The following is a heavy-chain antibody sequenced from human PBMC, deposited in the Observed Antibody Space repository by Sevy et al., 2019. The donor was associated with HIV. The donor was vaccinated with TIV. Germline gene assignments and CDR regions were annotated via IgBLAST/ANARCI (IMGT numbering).Heavy chain of an antibody. CDR1: GFAFSAYG. D-gene: IGHD1-1*01. CDR2: IRYDGSNE. V-gene: IGHV3-30*02. J-gene: IGHJ4*02. Sequence: GGFLRLSCAASGFAFSAYGMHWVRQAPGKGLEWVAFIRYDGSNEFYADSVRGRFTISRDNSNNTLFLQMNSLRADDTAVYYCATRWTPGYWGQGTLVTVSS. CDR3: ATRWTPGY.